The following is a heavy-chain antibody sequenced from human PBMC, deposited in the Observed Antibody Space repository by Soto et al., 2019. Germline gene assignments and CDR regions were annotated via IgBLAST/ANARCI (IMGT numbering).Heavy chain of an antibody. V-gene: IGHV1-46*01. J-gene: IGHJ4*02. CDR1: GYTFTSYY. CDR2: INPSGGST. CDR3: ARVGGLLWFGEFSSFAY. D-gene: IGHD3-10*01. Sequence: ASVKVSCKASGYTFTSYYMHWVRQAPGQGLEWMGIINPSGGSTSYAQKFQGRVTMTRDTSTSTVYMELSSLRSEDTAVYYCARVGGLLWFGEFSSFAYWGQGTLVTVSS.